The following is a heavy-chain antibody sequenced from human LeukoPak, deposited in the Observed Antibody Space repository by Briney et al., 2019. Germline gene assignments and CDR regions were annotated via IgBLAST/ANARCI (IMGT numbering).Heavy chain of an antibody. V-gene: IGHV4-59*01. CDR3: AREYYDILTGYRFDY. Sequence: PSETLSLTCTVSGGSISSYYWSWIRQPPGKGLEWIGYIYYSGSTNYNPSLKSRVTISVDTSKNQFSLKLSSVTAADTAVYYCAREYYDILTGYRFDYWGQGTLVTVSS. CDR2: IYYSGST. CDR1: GGSISSYY. D-gene: IGHD3-9*01. J-gene: IGHJ4*02.